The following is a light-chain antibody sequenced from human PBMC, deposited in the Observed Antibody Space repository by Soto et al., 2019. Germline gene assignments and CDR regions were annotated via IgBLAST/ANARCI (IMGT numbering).Light chain of an antibody. V-gene: IGLV2-18*02. CDR2: DVG. J-gene: IGLJ1*01. Sequence: QSALTQPPSVSVSPGQSLTISCTGTTSDVGSYNRVSWYQQTPGTAPKLIIYDVGSRPSGVPDRFSGSKSGNTASLTISGLQAEDEADYYCDSYTTSSTYVFGTGTKVTVL. CDR3: DSYTTSSTYV. CDR1: TSDVGSYNR.